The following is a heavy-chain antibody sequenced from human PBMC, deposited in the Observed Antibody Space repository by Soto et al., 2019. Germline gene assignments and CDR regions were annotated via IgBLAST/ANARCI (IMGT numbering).Heavy chain of an antibody. CDR2: IIPIFGTA. Sequence: QVQLVQSGAEVKKPGSSAKVSCKASGGTFSSYAISWVRQAPGQGLEWMGGIIPIFGTANYAQKFQGRVTITADESTSTAYMELSSLRSEDTAVYYCARERASEVSCSSTSCYKDYYYYGMDVWGQGTTVTVSS. CDR1: GGTFSSYA. V-gene: IGHV1-69*01. J-gene: IGHJ6*02. D-gene: IGHD2-2*02. CDR3: ARERASEVSCSSTSCYKDYYYYGMDV.